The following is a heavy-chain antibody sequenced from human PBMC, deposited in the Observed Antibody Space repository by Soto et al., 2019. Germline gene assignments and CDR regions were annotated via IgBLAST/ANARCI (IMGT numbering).Heavy chain of an antibody. D-gene: IGHD3-10*01. J-gene: IGHJ4*02. CDR1: GGSISAYY. CDR2: IYYSGTT. V-gene: IGHV4-59*01. CDR3: SRESYYGAGPTVVAY. Sequence: SETLSLTCTVSGGSISAYYWSWIRQPPGKGLEWIGYIYYSGTTSYNPSLNSRVTMSVDTSRNQFSLKVNSVTAADTAVYYCSRESYYGAGPTVVAYWGQGTLDTVSS.